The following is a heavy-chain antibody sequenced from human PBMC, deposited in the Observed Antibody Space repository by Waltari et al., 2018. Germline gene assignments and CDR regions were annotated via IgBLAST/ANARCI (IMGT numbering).Heavy chain of an antibody. D-gene: IGHD4-17*01. CDR3: TTDQRTVTTYYFDY. J-gene: IGHJ4*02. CDR1: GFTFSNAW. V-gene: IGHV3-15*01. Sequence: EVQLVESGGGLVKPGGSLRLSCAASGFTFSNAWMSWVRQAPGKGLEWVGRIKSKTDGGTTDYAATVKGRFTISRDDSKNTLYLQMNSLKTEDTAVYYCTTDQRTVTTYYFDYWGQGTLVTVSS. CDR2: IKSKTDGGTT.